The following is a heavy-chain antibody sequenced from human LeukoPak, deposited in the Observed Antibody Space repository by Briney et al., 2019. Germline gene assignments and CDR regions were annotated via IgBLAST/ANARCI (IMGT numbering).Heavy chain of an antibody. Sequence: GGSLRLSCAASGFTFSSYWMSWVRQAPGKGLEWVSYISSGGSAKNYADSVKGRFTTSRDNAKNSLFLQMNSLRVEDTAVYYCATDSVTTWYAGWGQGTLVTVSS. V-gene: IGHV3-48*01. D-gene: IGHD6-13*01. J-gene: IGHJ4*02. CDR1: GFTFSSYW. CDR2: ISSGGSAK. CDR3: ATDSVTTWYAG.